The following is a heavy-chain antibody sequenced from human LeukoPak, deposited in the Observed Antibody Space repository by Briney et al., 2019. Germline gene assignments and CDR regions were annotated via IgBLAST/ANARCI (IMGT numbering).Heavy chain of an antibody. J-gene: IGHJ4*02. D-gene: IGHD1-14*01. CDR3: VRGDRYFFDF. CDR1: GFTFSSYE. V-gene: IGHV3-48*03. CDR2: IGNTGRTI. Sequence: AGSLRLSCAASGFTFSSYEMNWVRQAPGRGLEWISYIGNTGRTIYYTDSLQGRFTISRDNAKNSLYLQMNSVRAEDTAIYYCVRGDRYFFDFWGQGTLVTVS.